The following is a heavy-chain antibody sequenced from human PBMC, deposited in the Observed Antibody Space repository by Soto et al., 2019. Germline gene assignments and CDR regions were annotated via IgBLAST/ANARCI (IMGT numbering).Heavy chain of an antibody. Sequence: SETLSLTCTVSGGSISSISYYWGWIRQPPGKGLEWIGSIYDSGSTYYNPSLKSRVTISVDTSKNQFSLKKSSVTAADTAVYYCASGLATTGRSGGGWGQGTLVTVSS. CDR2: IYDSGST. CDR1: GGSISSISYY. CDR3: ASGLATTGRSGGG. D-gene: IGHD1-1*01. V-gene: IGHV4-39*01. J-gene: IGHJ4*02.